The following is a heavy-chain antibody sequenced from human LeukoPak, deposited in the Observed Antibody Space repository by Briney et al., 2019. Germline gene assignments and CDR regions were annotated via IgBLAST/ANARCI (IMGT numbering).Heavy chain of an antibody. CDR2: TSGDGSST. Sequence: GGSLRLSCGASEFTFSSHWMYWVRRAPGEGLVWVSRTSGDGSSTNYADSVKGRFAISSDNAKNTLYLQMNSLRAEDTSVYYCARGSNGWSGIDYWGQGTLVTVSS. V-gene: IGHV3-74*01. CDR1: EFTFSSHW. CDR3: ARGSNGWSGIDY. J-gene: IGHJ4*02. D-gene: IGHD6-19*01.